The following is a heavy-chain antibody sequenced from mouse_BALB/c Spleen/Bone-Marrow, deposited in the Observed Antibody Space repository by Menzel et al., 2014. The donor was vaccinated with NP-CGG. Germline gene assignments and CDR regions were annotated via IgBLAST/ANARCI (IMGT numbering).Heavy chain of an antibody. D-gene: IGHD2-3*01. V-gene: IGHV14-3*02. CDR1: GFNIKDTY. J-gene: IGHJ4*01. Sequence: EVKVAESGAELVKPGASVKLSCTASGFNIKDTYMHWVKQRPEQGLEWIGRIDPANGNTKYDPKFQGKATITADTSSNTAYLQLSSLTSEDTAVYYCARGLLQYYYAMDYWGQGTSVTVSS. CDR3: ARGLLQYYYAMDY. CDR2: IDPANGNT.